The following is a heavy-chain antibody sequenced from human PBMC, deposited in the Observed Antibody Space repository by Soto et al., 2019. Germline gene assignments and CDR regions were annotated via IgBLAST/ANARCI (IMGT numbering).Heavy chain of an antibody. CDR2: IYRTGST. CDR1: GGSFTSNNW. V-gene: IGHV4-4*02. D-gene: IGHD1-7*01. CDR3: ASRDPGTSVDY. J-gene: IGHJ4*02. Sequence: QVQLQESGPRLVKPSGTLSLTCAVSGGSFTSNNWWTWVRQPPGQGLEWLGEIYRTGSTNYNPSLKSRVTISLDKSENQFSLKVTSLTAADTAVYYCASRDPGTSVDYWGQGTLVTVSS.